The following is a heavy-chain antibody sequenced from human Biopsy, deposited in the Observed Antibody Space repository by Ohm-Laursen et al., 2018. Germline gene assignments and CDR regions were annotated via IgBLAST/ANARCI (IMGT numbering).Heavy chain of an antibody. V-gene: IGHV1-2*02. D-gene: IGHD2-8*01. CDR1: SYTFTDYN. J-gene: IGHJ4*02. CDR2: INCKTGAT. CDR3: ARDPLNGHKHFDY. Sequence: GASVNASCKASSYTFTDYNIHWMRQAPGQGLEWLGYINCKTGATNYAQKFQGTVTMTRDTSISTAYLALGSLRSADTAIYYCARDPLNGHKHFDYWGQGSLVTVSS.